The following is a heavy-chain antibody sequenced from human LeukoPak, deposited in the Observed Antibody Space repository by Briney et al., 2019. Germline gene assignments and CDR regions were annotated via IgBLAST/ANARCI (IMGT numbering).Heavy chain of an antibody. D-gene: IGHD3-22*01. CDR1: GGTFSSYA. CDR3: AVGAYYYDSSGLN. CDR2: IIPIFGTA. V-gene: IGHV1-69*05. J-gene: IGHJ4*02. Sequence: SVKVSCKASGGTFSSYAISWVRRAPRRGLEWMGGIIPIFGTANYAQKFQGRVTITTDESTSTAYMELSSLRSECTAVYYCAVGAYYYDSSGLNWGQGTLVTVSS.